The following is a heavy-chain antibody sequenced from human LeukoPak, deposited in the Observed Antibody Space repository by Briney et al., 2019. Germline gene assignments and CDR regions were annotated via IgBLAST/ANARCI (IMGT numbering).Heavy chain of an antibody. CDR3: AKDPYCTNGVCCPDY. V-gene: IGHV3-21*04. Sequence: GGSLRLSCEVSGFTFSSYTMNWVRQVPGKGLECVSSISSSSSYINYAGPVKGRFTISRDNSKNTLFLQMNSLRADDTAVYYCAKDPYCTNGVCCPDYWGQGTLVTVSS. J-gene: IGHJ4*02. CDR2: ISSSSSYI. CDR1: GFTFSSYT. D-gene: IGHD2-8*01.